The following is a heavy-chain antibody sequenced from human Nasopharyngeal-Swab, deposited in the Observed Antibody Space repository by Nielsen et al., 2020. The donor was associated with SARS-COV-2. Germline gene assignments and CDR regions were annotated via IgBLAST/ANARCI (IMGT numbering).Heavy chain of an antibody. Sequence: WAPHAPEQRFEWMGGIIPIFGTANYAQKFQGRVTITADESTSTAYMELSSLRSEDTAVYYCARGSDYDYYYYGMDVWGQGTTVTVSS. V-gene: IGHV1-69*01. CDR2: IIPIFGTA. J-gene: IGHJ6*02. D-gene: IGHD4-17*01. CDR3: ARGSDYDYYYYGMDV.